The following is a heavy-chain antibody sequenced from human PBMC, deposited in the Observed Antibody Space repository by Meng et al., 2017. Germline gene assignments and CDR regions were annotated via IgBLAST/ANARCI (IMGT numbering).Heavy chain of an antibody. D-gene: IGHD5-24*01. CDR3: ATSGGQRWLQLSPYFDY. CDR1: GYTFTGYY. J-gene: IGHJ4*02. Sequence: ASVKVSCKASGYTFTGYYMHWVRQAPGQGLEWMGRINPNSGGTNYAQKFQGRVTMTEDTSTDTAYMELSSLRSEDTAVYYCATSGGQRWLQLSPYFDYWGQGTLVTVSS. CDR2: INPNSGGT. V-gene: IGHV1-2*06.